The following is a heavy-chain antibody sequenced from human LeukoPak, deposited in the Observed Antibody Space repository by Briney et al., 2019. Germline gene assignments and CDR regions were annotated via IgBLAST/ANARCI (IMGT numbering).Heavy chain of an antibody. CDR3: ARATPSAWNYDFWSGYDP. D-gene: IGHD3-3*01. J-gene: IGHJ5*02. CDR1: GFTFSSYS. CDR2: ISSISSYI. V-gene: IGHV3-21*01. Sequence: NSGGSLRLSCAASGFTFSSYSLNWFRQAPGKGLKWFSSISSISSYIYYADSVKGRFTISRDNSKNTLYLQMNSLRAEDTAVYYCARATPSAWNYDFWSGYDPWGQGTLVTVSS.